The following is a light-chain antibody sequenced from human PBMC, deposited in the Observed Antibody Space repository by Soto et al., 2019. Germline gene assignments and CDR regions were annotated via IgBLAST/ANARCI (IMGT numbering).Light chain of an antibody. CDR1: QNIRSN. J-gene: IGKJ1*01. V-gene: IGKV3-15*01. CDR2: GAS. Sequence: EIVMTQSPATLSVSPGERATLTCRANQNIRSNLAWHQQKPGQAPKHLIYGASTRATGVPARFSGSGSGTEFTLTISSLQSEDFAVYYCQQYDNWPPWTFGQGTKVEIK. CDR3: QQYDNWPPWT.